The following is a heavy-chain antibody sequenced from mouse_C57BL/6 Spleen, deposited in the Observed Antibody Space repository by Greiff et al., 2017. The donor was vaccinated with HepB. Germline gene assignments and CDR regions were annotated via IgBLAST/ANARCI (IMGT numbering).Heavy chain of an antibody. CDR2: IYPGSGST. J-gene: IGHJ2*01. D-gene: IGHD1-1*01. Sequence: QVHVKQPGAELVKPGASVKMSCKASGYTFTSYWITWVKQRPGQGLEWIGDIYPGSGSTNYNEKFKSKATLTVDTSSSTAYMQLSSLTSEDSAVYYCARSGNYYGSRFDYWGQGTTLTVSS. CDR3: ARSGNYYGSRFDY. CDR1: GYTFTSYW. V-gene: IGHV1-55*01.